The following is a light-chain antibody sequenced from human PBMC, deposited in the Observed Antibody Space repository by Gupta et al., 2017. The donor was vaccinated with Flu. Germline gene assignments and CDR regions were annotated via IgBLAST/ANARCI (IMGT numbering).Light chain of an antibody. CDR2: GAS. V-gene: IGKV3-15*01. Sequence: EILITHFPATLSASAGERATLSCRASQSVRSNLAWYQQKPGQAPRLLMYGASTRETAIPARFSGSGSGTEFTLTISSLQSEDFAVYYCQQYDNWPDTFGQGTKLEIK. CDR3: QQYDNWPDT. CDR1: QSVRSN. J-gene: IGKJ2*01.